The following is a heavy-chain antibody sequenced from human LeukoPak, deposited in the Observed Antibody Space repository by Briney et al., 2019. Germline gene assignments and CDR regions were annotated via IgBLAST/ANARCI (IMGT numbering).Heavy chain of an antibody. V-gene: IGHV1-2*02. CDR2: INPNSGGT. CDR3: ARDYYDSSGYYYHFDY. J-gene: IGHJ4*02. CDR1: GYTFSGNY. Sequence: SVKVSCKASGYTFSGNYMHWVRQAPGQGLEWMGWINPNSGGTNYAQKFQGRVTMTRDTSISTAYMELSRLRSDDTAVYYCARDYYDSSGYYYHFDYWGQGTLVTVSS. D-gene: IGHD3-22*01.